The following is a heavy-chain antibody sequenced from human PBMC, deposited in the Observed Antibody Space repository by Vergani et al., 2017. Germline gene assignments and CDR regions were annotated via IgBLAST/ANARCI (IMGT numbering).Heavy chain of an antibody. CDR1: GGSITSSSYY. J-gene: IGHJ4*02. V-gene: IGHV4-39*01. CDR2: IYHSGGA. Sequence: QLHLQESGPGLVKPSETLSLTCTVSGGSITSSSYYWGWIRQPPGKGLEWIGNIYHSGGAYYNPSLKGRVTISVDTSKNQFSLDVTSVTAADTAIYFCARTESFSLRYCHWALWGQGTLVTVSS. D-gene: IGHD3-9*01. CDR3: ARTESFSLRYCHWAL.